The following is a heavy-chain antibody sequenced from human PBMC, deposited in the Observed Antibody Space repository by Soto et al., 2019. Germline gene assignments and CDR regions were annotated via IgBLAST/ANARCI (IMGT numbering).Heavy chain of an antibody. Sequence: GGSLRLSCVASGFVFKDSSIHWVRQASGKGLEWVGRIRDRAYNYATAYTASVKGRFTISRDDSTNTAYLQMNSLRTEDTAIYYCTRLISAAQDYWGQGTLVTVPS. J-gene: IGHJ4*02. CDR3: TRLISAAQDY. CDR1: GFVFKDSS. D-gene: IGHD3-10*01. CDR2: IRDRAYNYAT. V-gene: IGHV3-73*01.